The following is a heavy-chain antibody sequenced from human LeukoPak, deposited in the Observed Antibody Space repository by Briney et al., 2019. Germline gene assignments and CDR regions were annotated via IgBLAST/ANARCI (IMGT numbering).Heavy chain of an antibody. CDR1: GFTFSSYA. CDR2: ISGSGGST. Sequence: GGSLRLSCAASGFTFSSYAMNWVRQAPGKGLEWVSAISGSGGSTYYADSVKGRFTISRDNSKNTLYLQMNSLRAEDTAVYYCAKDGRGYSYGDYFDYWGQGTLVTVSS. J-gene: IGHJ4*02. D-gene: IGHD5-18*01. V-gene: IGHV3-23*01. CDR3: AKDGRGYSYGDYFDY.